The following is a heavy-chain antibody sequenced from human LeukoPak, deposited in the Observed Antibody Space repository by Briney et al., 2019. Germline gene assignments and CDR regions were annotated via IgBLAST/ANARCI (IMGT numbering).Heavy chain of an antibody. Sequence: GGSPRLSCAASGFTFSSYGMHWVRQAPGKGLEWVAFIRYDGRNKYYADSVKGRFTISRDNSKNTLYLQMNSLRAEDTAVYYCAKDTYYYDNSGYSGAFDIWGQGTMVTVSS. V-gene: IGHV3-30*02. J-gene: IGHJ3*02. CDR3: AKDTYYYDNSGYSGAFDI. CDR2: IRYDGRNK. D-gene: IGHD3-22*01. CDR1: GFTFSSYG.